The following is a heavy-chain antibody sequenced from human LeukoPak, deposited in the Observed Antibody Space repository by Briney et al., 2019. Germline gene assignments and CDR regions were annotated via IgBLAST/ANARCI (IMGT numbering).Heavy chain of an antibody. J-gene: IGHJ5*02. CDR2: MNPNSGNT. D-gene: IGHD6-13*01. V-gene: IGHV1-8*01. Sequence: ASVKVSCKASGYTFTSHDINWVRQATGQGLEWMGWMNPNSGNTGYAQKFQGRVTMTRNTSISTAYMELSSLRSEDTAVYYCARGKQLVRGNWFDPWGQGTLVTVSS. CDR3: ARGKQLVRGNWFDP. CDR1: GYTFTSHD.